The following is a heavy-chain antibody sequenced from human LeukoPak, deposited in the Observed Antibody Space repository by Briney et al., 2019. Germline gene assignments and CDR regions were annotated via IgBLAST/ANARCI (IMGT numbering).Heavy chain of an antibody. V-gene: IGHV1-2*02. CDR1: GYTFTTYY. CDR3: ARVRSGYSYNRDAFDI. D-gene: IGHD5-18*01. CDR2: INPNSGGT. J-gene: IGHJ3*02. Sequence: GASLKVSCKTSGYTFTTYYIHWVRQAPGQGLQWMGWINPNSGGTNYAQKFQGRVTMTRDASISTAYMELSRLRSDDTAVYYCARVRSGYSYNRDAFDIWGQGTMVTVSS.